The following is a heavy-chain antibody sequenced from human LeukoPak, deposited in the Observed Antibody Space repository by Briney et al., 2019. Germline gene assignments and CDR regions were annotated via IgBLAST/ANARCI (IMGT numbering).Heavy chain of an antibody. CDR1: GFTFSSYA. Sequence: HSGGSLRLSCAASGFTFSSYAMHWVRQAPGKGLEWVAVISYDGSNKYHADSVKGRFTISRDNSKNTLYLQMNSLRIEDTAVYYCVRVPEYSSSSGDFDFWGQGTLVTVSS. J-gene: IGHJ4*02. D-gene: IGHD6-6*01. V-gene: IGHV3-30-3*01. CDR3: VRVPEYSSSSGDFDF. CDR2: ISYDGSNK.